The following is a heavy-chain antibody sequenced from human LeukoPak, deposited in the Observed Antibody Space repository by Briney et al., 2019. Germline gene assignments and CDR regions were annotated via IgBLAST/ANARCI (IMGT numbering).Heavy chain of an antibody. CDR2: IYSGGST. CDR1: GFTVSSNY. Sequence: PGGSLRLSCAASGFTVSSNYMSWVRQAPGKGLEWVSVIYSGGSTYYADSVKGRFTISRDNSKNTLYLQMNSLRAEDTVVYYCARDLHGYFDYWGQGTLVTVSS. J-gene: IGHJ4*02. V-gene: IGHV3-53*01. CDR3: ARDLHGYFDY.